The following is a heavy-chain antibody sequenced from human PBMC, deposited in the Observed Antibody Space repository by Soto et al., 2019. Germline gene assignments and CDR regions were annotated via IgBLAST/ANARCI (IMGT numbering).Heavy chain of an antibody. CDR2: ISYSGNT. Sequence: SETLSLTCTVSGSSIISSSYYWGLIRQPPGKGLEWIGSISYSGNTYYNPSLKSRVTISVDTSKNQFSLKLSSVTAADTAVYYCARGRRMRMVPVVAATADYWGQGTLVTVSS. CDR1: GSSIISSSYY. J-gene: IGHJ4*02. CDR3: ARGRRMRMVPVVAATADY. V-gene: IGHV4-39*01. D-gene: IGHD2-15*01.